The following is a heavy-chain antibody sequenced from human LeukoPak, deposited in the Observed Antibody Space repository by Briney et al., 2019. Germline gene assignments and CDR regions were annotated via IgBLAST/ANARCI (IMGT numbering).Heavy chain of an antibody. Sequence: ASVKLSCKASGHTFTSYGISWVRQAPGQGLEWMGWISAYNGNTNYAQKLQGRVTMTTDTSTSTAYMELRSLRSDDTAVYYCARVDGVEYCSSTSCYFVYYFDYWGQGTLVTVSS. CDR1: GHTFTSYG. V-gene: IGHV1-18*01. CDR3: ARVDGVEYCSSTSCYFVYYFDY. D-gene: IGHD2-2*01. CDR2: ISAYNGNT. J-gene: IGHJ4*02.